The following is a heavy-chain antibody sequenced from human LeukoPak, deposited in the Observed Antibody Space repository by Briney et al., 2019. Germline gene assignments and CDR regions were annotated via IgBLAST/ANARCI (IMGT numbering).Heavy chain of an antibody. V-gene: IGHV3-48*04. Sequence: GGSLRLSCAASGFIFSTYHMNWVRQAPGKGLEWLSYITTTSSSTYYSDSVKGRFTISRDNAKNSLYLQLDSLRAEDTAVYYCARAGLFVGNYVLFDYWGQGTLVTVSS. CDR2: ITTTSSST. CDR1: GFIFSTYH. J-gene: IGHJ4*02. CDR3: ARAGLFVGNYVLFDY. D-gene: IGHD1-7*01.